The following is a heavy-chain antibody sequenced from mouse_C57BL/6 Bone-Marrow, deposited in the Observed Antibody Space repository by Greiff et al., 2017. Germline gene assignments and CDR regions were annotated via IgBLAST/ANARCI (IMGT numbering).Heavy chain of an antibody. CDR1: GFTFSSYG. J-gene: IGHJ2*01. Sequence: EVKLMESGGDLVKPGGSLKLSCAASGFTFSSYGMSWVRQTPDKRLEWVATISSGGSYTYYPDSVKGRFTISRDNAKNTLYLQMSSLKSEDTAMYYCAILSNWADYWGQGTTLTVSS. CDR3: AILSNWADY. CDR2: ISSGGSYT. V-gene: IGHV5-6*01. D-gene: IGHD4-1*01.